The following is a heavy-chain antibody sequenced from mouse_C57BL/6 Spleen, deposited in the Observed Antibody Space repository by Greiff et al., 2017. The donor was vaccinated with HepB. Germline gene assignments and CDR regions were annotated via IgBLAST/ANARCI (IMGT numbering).Heavy chain of an antibody. J-gene: IGHJ4*01. D-gene: IGHD4-1*01. CDR3: AKLGRSYAMDY. Sequence: QVQLQQSGPELVKPGASVKISCKASGYAFSSSWMNWVKQRPGKGLEWIGRIYPGDGDTNYNGKFKGKATLTADKSSSTAYMQLSSLTSEDSAVYFCAKLGRSYAMDYWGQGTSVTVSS. CDR2: IYPGDGDT. CDR1: GYAFSSSW. V-gene: IGHV1-82*01.